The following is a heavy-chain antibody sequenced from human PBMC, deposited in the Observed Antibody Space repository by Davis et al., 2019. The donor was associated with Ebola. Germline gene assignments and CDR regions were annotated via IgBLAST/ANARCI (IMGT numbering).Heavy chain of an antibody. CDR3: ARDVAGRAGY. J-gene: IGHJ4*02. Sequence: GESLKISCAAASGFAFSIHWMTWVRQAPGKGLEWVANIRQDGGETYYADSVKGRFAISRDNAKNTLFLQMNSLRADDTAVYYCARDVAGRAGYWGQGTLVTVSS. CDR1: GFAFSIHW. D-gene: IGHD1-14*01. V-gene: IGHV3-7*01. CDR2: IRQDGGET.